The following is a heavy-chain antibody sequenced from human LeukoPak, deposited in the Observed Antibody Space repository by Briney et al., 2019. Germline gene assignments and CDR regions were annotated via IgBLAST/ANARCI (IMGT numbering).Heavy chain of an antibody. CDR3: AKDALLRGYSYGSFDY. CDR1: GFTFDDYA. Sequence: PGGSLRLSCAASGFTFDDYAMHWVRQAPGKGLEWVSGISWNSGSIGYADSVKGRFTISRDNAKNSLYLQMNSLRAEDMALYYCAKDALLRGYSYGSFDYWGQGTLVTVSS. V-gene: IGHV3-9*03. CDR2: ISWNSGSI. D-gene: IGHD5-18*01. J-gene: IGHJ4*02.